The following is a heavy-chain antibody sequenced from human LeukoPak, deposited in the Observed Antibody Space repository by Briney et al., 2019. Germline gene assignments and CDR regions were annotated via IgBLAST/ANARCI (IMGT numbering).Heavy chain of an antibody. CDR1: GGSITITNYY. D-gene: IGHD3-10*01. J-gene: IGHJ4*02. Sequence: SSETLSLTCTVSGGSITITNYYWGWIRQPPGKGLEWVGNIYHDGSTYYNPSLKSRVSISVDTSKNQFSLKLSSVTAADTAVYYCARGRGYEDYWGQGTLVTVSS. V-gene: IGHV4-39*07. CDR3: ARGRGYEDY. CDR2: IYHDGST.